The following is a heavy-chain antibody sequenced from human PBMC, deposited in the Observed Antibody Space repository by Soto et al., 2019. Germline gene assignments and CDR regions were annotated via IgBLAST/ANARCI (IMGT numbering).Heavy chain of an antibody. J-gene: IGHJ4*02. Sequence: GGSLRLSCAASGFTFSNYWMHRVRQAPGKGLVWVSRINSDGSSTSYADSVKGRFTISRDNAKNTLYLQMNSLRAEDTAVYYCARSLYSSGAFDYWGQGTLVTVSS. CDR3: ARSLYSSGAFDY. D-gene: IGHD6-19*01. CDR1: GFTFSNYW. CDR2: INSDGSST. V-gene: IGHV3-74*01.